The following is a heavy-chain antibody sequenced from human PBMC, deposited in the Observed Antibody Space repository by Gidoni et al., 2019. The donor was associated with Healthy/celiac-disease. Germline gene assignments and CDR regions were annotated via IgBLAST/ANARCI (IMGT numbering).Heavy chain of an antibody. J-gene: IGHJ4*02. CDR2: IYTSGNT. CDR1: GGSISSYY. V-gene: IGHV4-4*07. D-gene: IGHD3-10*01. CDR3: ARDVVRGVTPYYFDY. Sequence: QVQLQESGPGLVKPSETLSLTCIVSGGSISSYYWSWIRQPAGQGLEWIGRIYTSGNTNYNPSLKSRVTMSVDTSKNQFSLKLSSVTAADTAVYYCARDVVRGVTPYYFDYWGQGTLVTVSS.